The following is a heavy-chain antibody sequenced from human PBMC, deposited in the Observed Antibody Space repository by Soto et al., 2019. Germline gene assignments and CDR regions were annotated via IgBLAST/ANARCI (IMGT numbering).Heavy chain of an antibody. Sequence: QVRLVQSEGEVKKPGASVKVSCRASGYTFTNYDISWVRQVPGQGLEWMGWISTERDLTKYAQKFQGRVTMTTDTFTNTAYMELKSLRFDYAAVYYCARDPTANRASVYFDLWGRGTLVNVSS. D-gene: IGHD1-1*01. CDR2: ISTERDLT. CDR3: ARDPTANRASVYFDL. V-gene: IGHV1-18*04. J-gene: IGHJ2*01. CDR1: GYTFTNYD.